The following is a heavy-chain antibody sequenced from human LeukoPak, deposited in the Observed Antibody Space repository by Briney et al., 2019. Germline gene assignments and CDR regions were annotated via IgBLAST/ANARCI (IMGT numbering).Heavy chain of an antibody. D-gene: IGHD6-25*01. CDR2: KNSRGST. Sequence: SETLTHTCTATAGHISSSDYFWSWIRPPAGKALEWIGRKNSRGSTNYNPSLKSRVTLSVDTSKTQFPLTLTPVTVADTAVYYCARYRLGWFDPWGQGTLVPASS. CDR1: AGHISSSDYF. CDR3: ARYRLGWFDP. J-gene: IGHJ5*02. V-gene: IGHV4-61*02.